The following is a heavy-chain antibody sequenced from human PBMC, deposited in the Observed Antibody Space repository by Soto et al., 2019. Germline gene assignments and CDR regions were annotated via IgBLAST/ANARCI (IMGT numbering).Heavy chain of an antibody. D-gene: IGHD3-22*01. CDR2: INPITGGT. Sequence: ASVKVSCKASGYTFTSYYIHCVRQAPGQVLEWMGWINPITGGTNYAPKFQGRVTMTRDTPITTAYMELSRLRSDDTAVYYCARNYYDSSDRDYLDYWGQGTPVTVSS. J-gene: IGHJ4*02. CDR1: GYTFTSYY. CDR3: ARNYYDSSDRDYLDY. V-gene: IGHV1-2*02.